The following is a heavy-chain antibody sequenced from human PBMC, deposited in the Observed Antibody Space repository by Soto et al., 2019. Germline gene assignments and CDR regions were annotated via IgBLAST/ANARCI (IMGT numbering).Heavy chain of an antibody. Sequence: QLQLQESGPGLVKPSETLSLTCTVSGGSISSSSYYWGWIRQPPGKGLEWIGSIYYSGSTYYNPSLKSRVSISVDTSKNQFSLKLSYVTAADTAVYYCARAKLLWFGDLYYFDYWGQGTLVTVSS. CDR1: GGSISSSSYY. J-gene: IGHJ4*02. CDR2: IYYSGST. CDR3: ARAKLLWFGDLYYFDY. V-gene: IGHV4-39*01. D-gene: IGHD3-10*01.